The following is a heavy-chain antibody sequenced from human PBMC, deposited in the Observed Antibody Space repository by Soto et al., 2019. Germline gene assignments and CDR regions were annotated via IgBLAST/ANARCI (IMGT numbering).Heavy chain of an antibody. CDR2: INPSGGST. CDR3: ATAASSGSYGYYFDY. D-gene: IGHD1-26*01. J-gene: IGHJ4*02. V-gene: IGHV1-46*01. Sequence: ASVKVSCKASGYTFTSYYMHWVRQAPGQGLQWMGIINPSGGSTGYAQKFQGRVTMTRDTSTSTVYMELSSLRSEDTAVYYCATAASSGSYGYYFDYWGQGTLVTVSS. CDR1: GYTFTSYY.